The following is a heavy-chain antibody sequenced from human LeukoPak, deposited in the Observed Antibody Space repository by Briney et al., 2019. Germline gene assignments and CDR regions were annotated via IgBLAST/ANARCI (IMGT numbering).Heavy chain of an antibody. V-gene: IGHV3-23*01. Sequence: GGSLRLSCAASGFTLSTYWMSWVRQPPGKGLEWLSVISDSGGTTFYADSVKGRFTISRDNSKNTLYLQMNSLRAEDTAVYYCAKEASGYGYYFDYWGQGTLVTVSS. D-gene: IGHD3-10*01. CDR2: ISDSGGTT. CDR1: GFTLSTYW. J-gene: IGHJ4*02. CDR3: AKEASGYGYYFDY.